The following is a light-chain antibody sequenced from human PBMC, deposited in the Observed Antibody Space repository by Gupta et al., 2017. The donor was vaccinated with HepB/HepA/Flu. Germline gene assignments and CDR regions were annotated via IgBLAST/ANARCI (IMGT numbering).Light chain of an antibody. CDR3: RQALQTPRT. CDR1: QSLLHGNGKNY. V-gene: IGKV2-28*01. J-gene: IGKJ5*01. Sequence: EIVMTQSPLSLSVTPGEPASISCRSSQSLLHGNGKNYLDWYLQKPGQSPQVLMYLGSTRASGVPDRFSGSGSGTDFTLLIDTVEAEDVGIYYCRQALQTPRTFGQGTQVEIK. CDR2: LGS.